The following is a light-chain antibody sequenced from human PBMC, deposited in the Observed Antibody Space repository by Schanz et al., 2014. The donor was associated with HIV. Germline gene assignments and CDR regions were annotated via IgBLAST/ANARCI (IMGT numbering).Light chain of an antibody. V-gene: IGLV2-8*01. CDR1: SSDVGGYNY. CDR2: EVN. CDR3: SSYAGSNTVV. Sequence: QSALTQPASVSGSPGQSITISCTGTSSDVGGYNYVSWYQQHPGKAPKLIISEVNKRPSGVPDRFSGSKSGNTASLTVSGLQADDEADYYCSSYAGSNTVVFGGGTKLTVL. J-gene: IGLJ2*01.